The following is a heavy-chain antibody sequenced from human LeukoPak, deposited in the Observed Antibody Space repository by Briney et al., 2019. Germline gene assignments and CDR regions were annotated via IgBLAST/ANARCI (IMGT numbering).Heavy chain of an antibody. V-gene: IGHV3-74*01. Sequence: PGGSLRLSCVASGFSLSGYWMYWVRQAPGKGLMYISRNNGDGSTTNYADVVKGRFTMSRDNVKNTLYLQMNSLRVEDTAVYYCASKGDYGGDLDYWGQGTLVTVSS. CDR2: NNGDGSTT. J-gene: IGHJ4*02. CDR3: ASKGDYGGDLDY. CDR1: GFSLSGYW. D-gene: IGHD4-23*01.